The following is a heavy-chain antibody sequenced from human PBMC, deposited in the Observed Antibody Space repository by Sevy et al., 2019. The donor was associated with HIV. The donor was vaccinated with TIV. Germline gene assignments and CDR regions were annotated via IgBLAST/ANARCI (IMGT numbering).Heavy chain of an antibody. CDR3: ARRVAAAGQGNEYFQH. CDR1: GGYITDKKYY. V-gene: IGHV4-39*01. D-gene: IGHD6-13*01. J-gene: IGHJ1*01. Sequence: SETLSLTCTVSGGYITDKKYYWARIRQPPGKGQEWIGSISYGGSTYYNPSLQSRVTLSVDTCKNQFSLNLSSLTAADTAKYYCARRVAAAGQGNEYFQHWGRGTLVTVSS. CDR2: ISYGGST.